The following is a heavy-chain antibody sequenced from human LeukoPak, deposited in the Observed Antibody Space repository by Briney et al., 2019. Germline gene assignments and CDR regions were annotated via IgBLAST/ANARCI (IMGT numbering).Heavy chain of an antibody. J-gene: IGHJ4*02. D-gene: IGHD3-16*01. V-gene: IGHV1-3*01. CDR3: ARGVYDYVWGIISSLIDY. CDR2: INAGNGNT. Sequence: ASVKVSCKASGYTFTSYAMHWVRQAPGQRREWMGWINAGNGNTKYSQKFQGRVTITRDTSASTAYMELSSLRSEDTAVYYCARGVYDYVWGIISSLIDYWGQGTLVTVSS. CDR1: GYTFTSYA.